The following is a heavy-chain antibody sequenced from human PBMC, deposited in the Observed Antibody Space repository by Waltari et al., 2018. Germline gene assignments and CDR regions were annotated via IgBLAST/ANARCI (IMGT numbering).Heavy chain of an antibody. CDR1: GASVSSNSAA. V-gene: IGHV6-1*01. Sequence: QVQLQQSGPGLVKPSQTLSLTCAISGASVSSNSAAWNWIRQSPSRGLEWLGRTYFRSQWHNEYAISVKSRITISPDTSKNQFSLQLTSVSPEDTAVYYCARGRPDYYAMDVWGQGTTVTVSS. CDR3: ARGRPDYYAMDV. CDR2: TYFRSQWHN. J-gene: IGHJ6*02.